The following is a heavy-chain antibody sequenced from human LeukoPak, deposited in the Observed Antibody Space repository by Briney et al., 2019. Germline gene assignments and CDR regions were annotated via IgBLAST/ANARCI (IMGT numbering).Heavy chain of an antibody. D-gene: IGHD5-24*01. J-gene: IGHJ4*02. CDR2: IYSGGST. Sequence: GGSLRLSCAASGFTFSSYSMNWVRQAPGKGLEWVSVIYSGGSTYYADSVKGRFTISRDNSKNTLYLQMNSLRAEDTAVYYCARSGFRDGYNFDYWGQGTLVTVSS. CDR1: GFTFSSYS. V-gene: IGHV3-53*01. CDR3: ARSGFRDGYNFDY.